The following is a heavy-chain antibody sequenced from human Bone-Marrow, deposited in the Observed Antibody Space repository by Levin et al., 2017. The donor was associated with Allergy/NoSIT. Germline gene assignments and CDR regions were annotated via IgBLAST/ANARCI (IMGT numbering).Heavy chain of an antibody. CDR1: GITFSSYA. J-gene: IGHJ1*01. CDR3: ARDDHPASRTRGIQ. CDR2: ISSDGNNK. D-gene: IGHD3-10*01. Sequence: GGSLRLSCTTSGITFSSYAVHWVRQAPGEGLEWVAGISSDGNNKDYTDSVKGRFTISRDNSQSTLFLEMNSLRGEDTAIYYCARDDHPASRTRGIQWGQGTLVTVSS. V-gene: IGHV3-30-3*01.